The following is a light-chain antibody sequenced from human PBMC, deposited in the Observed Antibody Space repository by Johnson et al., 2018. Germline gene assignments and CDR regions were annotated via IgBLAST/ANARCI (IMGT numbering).Light chain of an antibody. CDR3: GTWDSSLSAGKG. J-gene: IGLJ1*01. Sequence: QSVLTQPPSVSAAPGQKVTISCSGSSSNIGNNYVSWYQQLPGTAPKLLIYENNKRPSGIPDRFSGSKSGTSATLGITGLQTGAEADYYCGTWDSSLSAGKGVGTGTKVTLL. V-gene: IGLV1-51*02. CDR1: SSNIGNNY. CDR2: ENN.